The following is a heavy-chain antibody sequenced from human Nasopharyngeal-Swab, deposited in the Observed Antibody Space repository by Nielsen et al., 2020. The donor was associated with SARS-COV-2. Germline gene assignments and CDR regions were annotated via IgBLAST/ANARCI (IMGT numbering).Heavy chain of an antibody. V-gene: IGHV3-48*04. J-gene: IGHJ4*02. CDR3: ARAVDIVVVVAASDY. D-gene: IGHD2-15*01. CDR2: ISSSSSTI. Sequence: WIRQPPGKGLEWVSYISSSSSTIYYADSVKGRFTISRDNAKNLLFLQMNRLRAEDTAVYYCARAVDIVVVVAASDYWGQGTLVTVSS.